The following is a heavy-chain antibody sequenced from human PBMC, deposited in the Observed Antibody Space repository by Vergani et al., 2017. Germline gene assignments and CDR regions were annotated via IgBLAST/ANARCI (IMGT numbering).Heavy chain of an antibody. D-gene: IGHD3-10*01. V-gene: IGHV4-30-2*01. Sequence: QLQLQESGSGLVKPSQTLSLTCAVSGGSISSGGYSWSWIRQPPGKGLEWIGYIYHSGSTYYNPSLKSRVTISVDRSKNQFSLKLSSVTAADTAVYYCARVNSITMVRGVRELFFDYWGQGTLVTVSS. CDR1: GGSISSGGYS. CDR2: IYHSGST. CDR3: ARVNSITMVRGVRELFFDY. J-gene: IGHJ4*02.